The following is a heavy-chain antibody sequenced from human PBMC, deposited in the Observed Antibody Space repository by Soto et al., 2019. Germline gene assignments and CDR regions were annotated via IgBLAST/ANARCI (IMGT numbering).Heavy chain of an antibody. CDR3: ARGRASGVRAYYFDY. V-gene: IGHV4-30-2*01. D-gene: IGHD3-10*01. CDR1: GGSISGVGYS. Sequence: SQTLCLTCAVAGGSISGVGYSRSWIRKPPGKGLEWIGYIYHSGSTYYNPSLKSRVTISVDRSKNQFSLKLSSVTAADTAVYYCARGRASGVRAYYFDYRGQGTLVTVSS. J-gene: IGHJ4*02. CDR2: IYHSGST.